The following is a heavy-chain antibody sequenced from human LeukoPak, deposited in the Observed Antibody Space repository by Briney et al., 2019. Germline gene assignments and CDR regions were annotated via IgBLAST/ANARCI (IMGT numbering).Heavy chain of an antibody. V-gene: IGHV4-39*01. D-gene: IGHD3-22*01. CDR1: GGSISSSSYY. CDR2: IYYGGST. J-gene: IGHJ4*02. CDR3: ARRYYYDSSGYYQGYYFDY. Sequence: PSETLSLTCTVSGGSISSSSYYWGWIRQPPGKGLEWIGSIYYGGSTYYNPSLKSRVTISVDTSKNQFSLKLSSVTAADTAVYYCARRYYYDSSGYYQGYYFDYWGQGTLVTVSS.